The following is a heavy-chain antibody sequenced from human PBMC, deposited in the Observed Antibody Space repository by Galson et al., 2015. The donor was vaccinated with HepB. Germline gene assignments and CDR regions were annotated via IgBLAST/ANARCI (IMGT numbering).Heavy chain of an antibody. V-gene: IGHV5-10-1*01. CDR2: IDPSDSYT. D-gene: IGHD3-22*01. CDR1: GYSFPSYW. J-gene: IGHJ4*02. Sequence: QSGAEVKKPGESLRISCKGSGYSFPSYWITWVRQMPGKGLEYMGRIDPSDSYTTYSPSFQGHVTISADKSISTAYLQWSSLRASDTAMYYCARGPFYDRSHYYRYYYDSWGQGTRVTVSS. CDR3: ARGPFYDRSHYYRYYYDS.